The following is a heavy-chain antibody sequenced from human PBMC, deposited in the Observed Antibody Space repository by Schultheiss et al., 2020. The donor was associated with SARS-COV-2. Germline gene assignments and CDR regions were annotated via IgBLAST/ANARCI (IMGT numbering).Heavy chain of an antibody. CDR3: TTATTVTTGFDP. CDR1: GFTFTSYA. J-gene: IGHJ5*02. D-gene: IGHD4-17*01. Sequence: GGSLRLSCAASGFTFTSYAMHWVRQAPGKGLEWVAVISYDGSNKYYADSVKGRFTISRDNSKNTLYLQMNSLKTEDTAVYYCTTATTVTTGFDPWGQGTLVTVSS. V-gene: IGHV3-30*04. CDR2: ISYDGSNK.